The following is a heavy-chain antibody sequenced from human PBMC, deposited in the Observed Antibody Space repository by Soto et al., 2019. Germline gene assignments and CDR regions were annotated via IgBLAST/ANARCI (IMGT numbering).Heavy chain of an antibody. Sequence: ETLSLTCTVSGGSISNYYWSWIRQPPGKGLEWIGYIYYSGSTNYNPSLKSRVTMSVDTSKNQFSLKLTSVTAADTAVYYCARDSYAYDSWGQGALVTVSS. CDR3: ARDSYAYDS. CDR1: GGSISNYY. CDR2: IYYSGST. J-gene: IGHJ4*02. D-gene: IGHD5-12*01. V-gene: IGHV4-59*01.